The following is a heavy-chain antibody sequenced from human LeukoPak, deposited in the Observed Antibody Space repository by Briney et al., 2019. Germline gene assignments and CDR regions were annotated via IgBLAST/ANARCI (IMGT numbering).Heavy chain of an antibody. J-gene: IGHJ4*02. Sequence: GGSLRLSCAASGFTFSSYSMNWVRQAPGKGLEWVSSISSSSSYIYYADSVKGRFTISRDNAKNSLCLQMNSLRAEDTAVYYCAREPSGYSGYDAVDYWGQGTLVTVSS. CDR1: GFTFSSYS. D-gene: IGHD5-12*01. CDR3: AREPSGYSGYDAVDY. V-gene: IGHV3-21*01. CDR2: ISSSSSYI.